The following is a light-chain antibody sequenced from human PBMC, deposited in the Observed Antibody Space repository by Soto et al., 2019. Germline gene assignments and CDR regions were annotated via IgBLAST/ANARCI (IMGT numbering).Light chain of an antibody. V-gene: IGKV3D-20*02. Sequence: LTQSPDTVSLYTGERATLSCRASQSISSDYLVWYQQKPGQAPRLLIYGASSRAAGIPARFSASGSGTDFTLTISDVQPEDFALYYCHQRQSWPRTFGQGTKVDI. CDR1: QSISSDY. CDR3: HQRQSWPRT. CDR2: GAS. J-gene: IGKJ1*01.